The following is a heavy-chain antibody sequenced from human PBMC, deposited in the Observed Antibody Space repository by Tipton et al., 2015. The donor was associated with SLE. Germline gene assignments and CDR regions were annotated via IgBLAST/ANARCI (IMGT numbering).Heavy chain of an antibody. D-gene: IGHD3-22*01. V-gene: IGHV4-38-2*01. Sequence: GLVKPSETLSLSCDVSGFSINSGYYWGWIRQAPGKGLEWIGSMYQSGNSYYNPSLKSRISMSIDRSRNEVFLRLTSVTAADTAVYYCARHDYDSNGYYQHYFDYWGQGTLVTVSS. CDR2: MYQSGNS. CDR1: GFSINSGYY. CDR3: ARHDYDSNGYYQHYFDY. J-gene: IGHJ4*02.